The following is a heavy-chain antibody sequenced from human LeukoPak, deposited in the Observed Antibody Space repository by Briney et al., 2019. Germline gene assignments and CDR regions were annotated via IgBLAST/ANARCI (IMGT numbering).Heavy chain of an antibody. CDR1: GYSFTSYW. D-gene: IGHD6-6*01. V-gene: IGHV5-51*01. CDR2: IYPGDSDT. CDR3: ARLPLVWRDDAFDI. Sequence: GESLKISCKGSGYSFTSYWIVWVRQMPGKGLEWMGIIYPGDSDTRYSPSFQGQVIISADKSISTAYLQWSSLKASDTAMYYCARLPLVWRDDAFDIWGQGTMVTVSS. J-gene: IGHJ3*02.